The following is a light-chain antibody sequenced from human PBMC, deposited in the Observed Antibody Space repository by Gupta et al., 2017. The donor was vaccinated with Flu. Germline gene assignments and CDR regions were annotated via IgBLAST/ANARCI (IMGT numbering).Light chain of an antibody. CDR1: SFDIGTYNY. J-gene: IGLJ3*02. CDR2: EVT. Sequence: QSGLTQPASVSGSPGQYITISCTGTSFDIGTYNYVSWYQQHPGKAPKLMIYEVTNRPSGVSDRFSGSKFGNTASLTISGLQGEDEAHYYCTSFTTSSTWVFGGGTKMTVL. CDR3: TSFTTSSTWV. V-gene: IGLV2-14*03.